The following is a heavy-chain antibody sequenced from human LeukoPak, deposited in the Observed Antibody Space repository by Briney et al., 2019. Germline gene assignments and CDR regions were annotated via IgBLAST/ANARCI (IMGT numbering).Heavy chain of an antibody. J-gene: IGHJ3*02. V-gene: IGHV4-59*01. Sequence: PSXTLSLTCTVSGGSISSYYWSWIRQPPGKGLEWIGYIYYSGSTNYNPSLKSRVTISVDTSKNQFSLKLSSVTAADTAVYYCARESPVIDAFDIWGQGTMVTVSS. CDR2: IYYSGST. CDR3: ARESPVIDAFDI. CDR1: GGSISSYY. D-gene: IGHD2-21*01.